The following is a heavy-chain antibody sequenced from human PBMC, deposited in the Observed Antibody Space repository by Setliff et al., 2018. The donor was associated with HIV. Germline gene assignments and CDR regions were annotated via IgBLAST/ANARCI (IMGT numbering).Heavy chain of an antibody. Sequence: GGSLRLSCAASGFIFSSYEMNWVRQAPGKGLEWVSYISSSGSPIHYAASVRGRFTISRDNAKKSLYLQMNSLRAEDTAVYYCARDQPRITMIVVVPFPMDVWGKGTTVTVSS. CDR3: ARDQPRITMIVVVPFPMDV. CDR2: ISSSGSPI. V-gene: IGHV3-48*03. CDR1: GFIFSSYE. D-gene: IGHD3-22*01. J-gene: IGHJ6*03.